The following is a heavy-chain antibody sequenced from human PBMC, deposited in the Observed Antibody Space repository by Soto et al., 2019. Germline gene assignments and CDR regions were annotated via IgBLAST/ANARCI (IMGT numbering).Heavy chain of an antibody. CDR2: INPNSGGT. J-gene: IGHJ6*02. CDR3: ARFASSRWTTYYYYGMDV. CDR1: GYTFTGYY. Sequence: ASVNASFKASGYTFTGYYMHWVRQAPGQGLELMGWINPNSGGTNYAQKFQGWVTMTRDTSISTAYMELSRLRSDDTAVYYCARFASSRWTTYYYYGMDVWGERTTVTVS. V-gene: IGHV1-2*04. D-gene: IGHD6-13*01.